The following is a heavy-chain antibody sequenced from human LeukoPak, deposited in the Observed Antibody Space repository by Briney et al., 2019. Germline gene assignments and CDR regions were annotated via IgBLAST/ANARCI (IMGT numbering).Heavy chain of an antibody. CDR2: INTNTGNT. Sequence: ASVKVSCKASGGTFSSYAISWVRQAPGQGLEWMGWINTNTGNTTYAQGFTGRFVFSLDTSVSTAYLQISSLKAEDTAVYYCARDPGRIVVVPAAPTTYNWFDPWGQGTLVTVSS. CDR1: GGTFSSYA. J-gene: IGHJ5*02. D-gene: IGHD2-2*01. CDR3: ARDPGRIVVVPAAPTTYNWFDP. V-gene: IGHV7-4-1*02.